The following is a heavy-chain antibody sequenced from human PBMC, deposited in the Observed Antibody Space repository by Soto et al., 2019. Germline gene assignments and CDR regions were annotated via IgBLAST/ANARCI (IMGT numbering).Heavy chain of an antibody. D-gene: IGHD3-10*01. CDR2: IGDIDDP. V-gene: IGHV3-13*05. CDR1: GFTIRNYD. J-gene: IGHJ6*02. CDR3: ARGPPRVRERTYYYRMDV. Sequence: PGGSLRLSCAASGFTIRNYDMHWVRQTTGKGLEWVSGIGDIDDPYYADSVKGRFTISREIAKNSFYLQMDGLRAGDSAVYYCARGPPRVRERTYYYRMDVWGQVTTVTVSS.